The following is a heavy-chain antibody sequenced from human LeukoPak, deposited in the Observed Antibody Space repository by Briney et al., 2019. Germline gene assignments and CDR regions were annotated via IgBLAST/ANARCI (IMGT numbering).Heavy chain of an antibody. CDR1: GFTFSSYW. CDR2: INSDGSST. V-gene: IGHV3-74*01. Sequence: PGGSLRLSCAASGFTFSSYWMHWVRQAPGKGLVWVSRINSDGSSTTYADSVKGRLIISRDYAKNTLYLQMNSLRADDTAVYYCARDRAVAGQLDSFDYWGQGTLVTVSS. J-gene: IGHJ4*02. D-gene: IGHD6-19*01. CDR3: ARDRAVAGQLDSFDY.